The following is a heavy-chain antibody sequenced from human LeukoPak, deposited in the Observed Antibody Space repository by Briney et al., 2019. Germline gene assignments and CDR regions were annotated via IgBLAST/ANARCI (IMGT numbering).Heavy chain of an antibody. Sequence: SETLSLTCTVSGGSISSSSYYWSWIRLPAGKGLEWVGRIYTSGSTNYNPSLKSRVTISVDTPKNQFSLKLTSVTAADTAVYYCATQADSGDYYYYMDVWSKGTTVTVSS. V-gene: IGHV4-61*02. D-gene: IGHD3-10*01. J-gene: IGHJ6*03. CDR1: GGSISSSSYY. CDR3: ATQADSGDYYYYMDV. CDR2: IYTSGST.